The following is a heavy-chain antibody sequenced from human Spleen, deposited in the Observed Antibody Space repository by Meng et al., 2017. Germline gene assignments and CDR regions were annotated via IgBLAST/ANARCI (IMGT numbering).Heavy chain of an antibody. CDR1: GGSFSGYY. D-gene: IGHD6-19*01. J-gene: IGHJ4*02. Sequence: QVQLQQWGPGLLKPSANLSLTCAVYGGSFSGYYWSWIRQPPGKGLEWIGEINHSGSTNYNPSLKSRVTISIDTFKNQFSLKLSSVTAADTAVYYCARGGIAVAGPYFDYWGQGTLVTVSS. V-gene: IGHV4-34*01. CDR3: ARGGIAVAGPYFDY. CDR2: INHSGST.